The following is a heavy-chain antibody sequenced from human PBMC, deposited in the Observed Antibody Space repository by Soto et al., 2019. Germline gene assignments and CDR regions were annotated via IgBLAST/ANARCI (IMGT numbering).Heavy chain of an antibody. Sequence: GGSLRLSCAASGFPFSVSWMSWVRQVPGKGLEWVANMKPDGSEKFYVVSVRGRFTISRDNAEKSLFLQMNSLRAEDTAVYYCTRNQVWGQGTLVTVSS. CDR2: MKPDGSEK. J-gene: IGHJ4*02. V-gene: IGHV3-7*01. CDR1: GFPFSVSW. CDR3: TRNQV.